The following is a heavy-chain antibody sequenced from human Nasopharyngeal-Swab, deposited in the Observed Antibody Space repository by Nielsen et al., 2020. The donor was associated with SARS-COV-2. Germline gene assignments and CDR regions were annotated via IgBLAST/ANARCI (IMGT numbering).Heavy chain of an antibody. CDR1: GYTFIDYY. D-gene: IGHD3-22*01. J-gene: IGHJ4*02. V-gene: IGHV1-2*02. CDR2: INPNTGGT. CDR3: ARDRDYYDSSGYTTPDY. Sequence: ASVKVSCKASGYTFIDYYIYWVRQAPGQGLEWMGWINPNTGGTNYAQKFQGRVTITRDTSASTAYMELSSLRSEDTAVYYCARDRDYYDSSGYTTPDYWGQGTLVTVSS.